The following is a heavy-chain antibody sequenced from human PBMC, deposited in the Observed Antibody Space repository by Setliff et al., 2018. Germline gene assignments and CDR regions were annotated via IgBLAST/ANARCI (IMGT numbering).Heavy chain of an antibody. CDR1: GGTFSSYG. J-gene: IGHJ6*03. CDR2: TIPILGTT. Sequence: GASVKVSCKASGGTFSSYGISWVRQAPGQGLEWMGGTIPILGTTDYAQKFQGRLTIITDESTNTAFMQLSSLRSDDTAVYYCVREGVDSRSSTDYRYYMDVWGKGTTVTVSS. V-gene: IGHV1-69*05. D-gene: IGHD3-22*01. CDR3: VREGVDSRSSTDYRYYMDV.